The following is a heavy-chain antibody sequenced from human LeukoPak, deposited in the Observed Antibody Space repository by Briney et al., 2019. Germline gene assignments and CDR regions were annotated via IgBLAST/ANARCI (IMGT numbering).Heavy chain of an antibody. CDR3: ARGRNDYGNYRFGY. CDR1: GGSFSGYY. V-gene: IGHV4-34*01. CDR2: INHSGST. J-gene: IGHJ4*02. D-gene: IGHD4-11*01. Sequence: SETLSLTCAVYGGSFSGYYWSWIRQPPGKGLEWIGEINHSGSTNYNPSLKSRVTISVDTSKNQFSLKLSSVTAADTAVYYCARGRNDYGNYRFGYWGKGTLVTVSS.